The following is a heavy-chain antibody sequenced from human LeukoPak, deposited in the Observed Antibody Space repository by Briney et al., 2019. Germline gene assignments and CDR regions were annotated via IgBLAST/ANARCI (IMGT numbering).Heavy chain of an antibody. Sequence: GASVKVSCKASGYTFSNYGISWLRQAPGQGLEWMGWISAYNGDTNYAQKLQGRVTMTTDTSTSTAYMELRSLRSDDTAVYYCARDGYSHYYYGMDVWGQGTTVTVSS. CDR3: ARDGYSHYYYGMDV. CDR2: ISAYNGDT. CDR1: GYTFSNYG. D-gene: IGHD1-26*01. J-gene: IGHJ6*02. V-gene: IGHV1-18*01.